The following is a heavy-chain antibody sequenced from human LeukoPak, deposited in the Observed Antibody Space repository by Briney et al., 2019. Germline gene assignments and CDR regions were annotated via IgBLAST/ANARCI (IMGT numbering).Heavy chain of an antibody. CDR1: GYTFTGYY. V-gene: IGHV1-2*02. D-gene: IGHD3-9*01. CDR2: INPNSGGT. Sequence: ASVKVSCKASGYTFTGYYMHWVRQAPGQGLEWMGWINPNSGGTNYAQKFQGRVTMTRDTSISTAYMELSRLRSDDTAVYYCARDPLLRYFDWLPFDYWGQGTLVTVSS. J-gene: IGHJ4*02. CDR3: ARDPLLRYFDWLPFDY.